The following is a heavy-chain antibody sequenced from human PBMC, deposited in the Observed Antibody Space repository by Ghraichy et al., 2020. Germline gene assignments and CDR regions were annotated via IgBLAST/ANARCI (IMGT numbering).Heavy chain of an antibody. CDR1: GFTFCSYS. D-gene: IGHD6-6*01. CDR2: ISSSGSTI. Sequence: LSLTCAASGFTFCSYSMNWVRQAPGKGLEWILYISSSGSTIYYADSVKGRFTISRDNAKNSLYLQMNSLRDEDTAVYYCARDSEYLSWGQGTLVTVSS. V-gene: IGHV3-48*02. J-gene: IGHJ5*02. CDR3: ARDSEYLS.